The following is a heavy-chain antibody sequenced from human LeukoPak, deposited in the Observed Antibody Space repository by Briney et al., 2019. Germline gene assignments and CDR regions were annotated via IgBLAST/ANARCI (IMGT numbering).Heavy chain of an antibody. J-gene: IGHJ4*02. CDR3: ARVTPITTMIVVVPPHFGY. V-gene: IGHV4-31*03. CDR1: GGSISSGGYY. CDR2: IYYSGST. Sequence: SETLSLTCTVSGGSISSGGYYWSWIRQHPGKGLEWIGYIYYSGSTYYNPSLKSRVTISVDTSKNQFSLKLSSVTAADTAVYYCARVTPITTMIVVVPPHFGYWGQRTLVTVSS. D-gene: IGHD3-22*01.